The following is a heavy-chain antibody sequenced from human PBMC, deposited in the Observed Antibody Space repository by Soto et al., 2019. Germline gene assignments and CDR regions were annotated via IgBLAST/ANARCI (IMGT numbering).Heavy chain of an antibody. CDR1: GFTFSSYA. J-gene: IGHJ3*02. CDR2: ISYDGSNK. CDR3: ARDHDSSGYYYAFDI. V-gene: IGHV3-30-3*01. D-gene: IGHD3-22*01. Sequence: QVQPVESGGGVVQPGRSLRLSCAASGFTFSSYAMHWVRQAPGKGLEWVAVISYDGSNKYYADSVKGRFTISRDNSKNTLYLQMNSLRAEDTAVYYCARDHDSSGYYYAFDIWGQGTMVTVSS.